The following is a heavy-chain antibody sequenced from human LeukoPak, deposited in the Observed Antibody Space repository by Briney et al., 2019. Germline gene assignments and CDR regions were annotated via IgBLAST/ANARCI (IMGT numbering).Heavy chain of an antibody. CDR3: ARHILGVREGFDP. J-gene: IGHJ5*02. V-gene: IGHV4-39*01. D-gene: IGHD3-3*01. CDR2: IYYSGST. CDR1: GGSFSSSNYY. Sequence: SETLSLTCTVSGGSFSSSNYYCGWIRQPPGKGLEWIGSIYYSGSTYYNPSLKSRVTISVDTSKNQFSLKLSSVTAADTAVYHCARHILGVREGFDPWGQGTLVTVSS.